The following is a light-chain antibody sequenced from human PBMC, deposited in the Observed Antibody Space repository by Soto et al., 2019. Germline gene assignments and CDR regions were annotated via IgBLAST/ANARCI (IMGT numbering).Light chain of an antibody. CDR1: PSVTNY. CDR2: GVS. V-gene: IGKV3-20*01. J-gene: IGKJ1*01. CDR3: QQYDSSPT. Sequence: IVVTHSPATLSLSPGERATLSCRASPSVTNYLACYQQKPGQAPRLLMYGVSSRATGTPDRFSGSASGTDFPLTISRLAPEDFAVYHCQQYDSSPTFGQGTKVDI.